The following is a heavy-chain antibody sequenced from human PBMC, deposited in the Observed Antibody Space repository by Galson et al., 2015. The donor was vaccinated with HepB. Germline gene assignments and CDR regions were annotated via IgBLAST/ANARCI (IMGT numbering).Heavy chain of an antibody. Sequence: SLRLSCAASGFIFSNYWMTWVRQTPGKGLECVANIKHDGSEKYYVGSVKGRFTISRDNAKNSLYLQMNSLRAEDTAVYFCARDRQLGSGYWGQGTLVTVSS. CDR1: GFIFSNYW. D-gene: IGHD7-27*01. V-gene: IGHV3-7*01. CDR3: ARDRQLGSGY. J-gene: IGHJ4*02. CDR2: IKHDGSEK.